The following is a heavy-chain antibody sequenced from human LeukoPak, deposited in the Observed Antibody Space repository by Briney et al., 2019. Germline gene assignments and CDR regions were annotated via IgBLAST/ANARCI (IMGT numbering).Heavy chain of an antibody. CDR1: GFTFSSYW. J-gene: IGHJ4*02. V-gene: IGHV3-7*01. CDR2: INQDGSEK. Sequence: GGSLRLSCAASGFTFSSYWMSWVRQAPGKGLEWVANINQDGSEKYYVDSVKGRFTISRDNAKNSLYLQMNSLRAEDTAVYYCAREQYCSSTSCYPLGTYYFDYWGQGTLVTVSS. CDR3: AREQYCSSTSCYPLGTYYFDY. D-gene: IGHD2-2*01.